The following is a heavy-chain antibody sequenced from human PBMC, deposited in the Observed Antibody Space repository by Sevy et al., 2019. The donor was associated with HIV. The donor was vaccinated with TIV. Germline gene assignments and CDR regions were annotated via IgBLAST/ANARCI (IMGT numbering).Heavy chain of an antibody. CDR3: AREYCSSTSCYPFDY. D-gene: IGHD2-2*01. V-gene: IGHV3-11*06. CDR2: ISSSSSYT. CDR1: GFTFSDYY. J-gene: IGHJ4*02. Sequence: GGSLRLSCAASGFTFSDYYMSWIRQAPGKGLEWVSYISSSSSYTNYADSVKGRFTISRDNAKNSLYLQMNSLRAEDTAVYYCAREYCSSTSCYPFDYWDQGTLVTVSS.